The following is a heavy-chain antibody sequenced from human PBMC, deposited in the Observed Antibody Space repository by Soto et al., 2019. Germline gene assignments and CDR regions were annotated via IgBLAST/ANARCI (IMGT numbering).Heavy chain of an antibody. J-gene: IGHJ6*02. Sequence: GGSLRLSCAASGFTFSSYSMNWVRQAPGKGLEWVSSISSSSSYIYYADSVKGRFTISRDNAKNSLYLQMNSLRTEDTALYYCAKSDYDSSSGMDVWGQGTTVTVSS. D-gene: IGHD3-22*01. V-gene: IGHV3-21*04. CDR3: AKSDYDSSSGMDV. CDR1: GFTFSSYS. CDR2: ISSSSSYI.